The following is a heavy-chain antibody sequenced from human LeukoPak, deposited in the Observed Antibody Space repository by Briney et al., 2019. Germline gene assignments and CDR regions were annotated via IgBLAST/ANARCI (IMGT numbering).Heavy chain of an antibody. D-gene: IGHD5-24*01. J-gene: IGHJ4*02. Sequence: PGGSLRLSCAASGFTFSSYWMSWVRQAPGKGLEWVSVIYSGGSTYYADSVKGRFTISRDNSKNTLYLQMNSLRAEDTAVYYCAREPGVGYNYTGYWGQGTLVTVSS. CDR3: AREPGVGYNYTGY. V-gene: IGHV3-53*01. CDR2: IYSGGST. CDR1: GFTFSSYW.